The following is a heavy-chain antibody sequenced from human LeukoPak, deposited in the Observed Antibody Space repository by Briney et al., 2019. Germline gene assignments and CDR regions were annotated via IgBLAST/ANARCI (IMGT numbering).Heavy chain of an antibody. J-gene: IGHJ4*02. V-gene: IGHV1-69*04. Sequence: GASVKVPCKASGGTFSSYAISWVRQAPGQGLEWMGRIIPILGIANYAQKFQGRVTITADKSTSTAYMELSSLRSEDTAVYYCARAANSGSYYVDYWGQGTLVTVSS. CDR3: ARAANSGSYYVDY. CDR1: GGTFSSYA. D-gene: IGHD1-26*01. CDR2: IIPILGIA.